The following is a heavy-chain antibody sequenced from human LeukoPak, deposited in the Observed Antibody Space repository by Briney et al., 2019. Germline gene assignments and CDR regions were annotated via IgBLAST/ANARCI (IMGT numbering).Heavy chain of an antibody. D-gene: IGHD5-18*01. CDR1: GLTYTDFL. J-gene: IGHJ4*02. V-gene: IGHV3-74*01. CDR3: ATGHSYGYDY. CDR2: IKNVGSVT. Sequence: PGGSLRLSCAASGLTYTDFLMHWVRQAPGKGLEWVSLIKNVGSVTRYADSVKGRFIISRDDAKNTLDLQMNSLKVDDTAVYYCATGHSYGYDYWGQGILVTVSS.